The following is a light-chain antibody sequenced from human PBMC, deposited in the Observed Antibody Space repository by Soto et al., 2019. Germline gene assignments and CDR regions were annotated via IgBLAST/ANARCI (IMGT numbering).Light chain of an antibody. J-gene: IGKJ3*01. V-gene: IGKV1-27*01. CDR3: QKYNSAPLS. CDR2: AAS. CDR1: QGISTY. Sequence: DIQMTQSPSSLSASVGDRVTITCRASQGISTYLAWYQQKPGKVPKLLIYAASTLQSGVPSRFSGSGSGTDFPLTISRLQPEEVATYYCQKYNSAPLSFGPGTKGAIK.